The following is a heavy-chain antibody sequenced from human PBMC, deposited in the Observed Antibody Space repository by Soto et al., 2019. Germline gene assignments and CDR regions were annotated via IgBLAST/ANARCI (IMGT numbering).Heavy chain of an antibody. D-gene: IGHD3-9*01. CDR2: IIPILGIA. V-gene: IGHV1-69*02. CDR3: ARGYLFYDIFSHSDAFYI. Sequence: SVKVSCKASGGTFSSYTISWVRQAPGQGLEWMGRIIPILGIANYAQKFQGRVTITADKSTSTAYMELSSLRSEDTAVYYCARGYLFYDIFSHSDAFYIWGQGTMVTVSS. J-gene: IGHJ3*02. CDR1: GGTFSSYT.